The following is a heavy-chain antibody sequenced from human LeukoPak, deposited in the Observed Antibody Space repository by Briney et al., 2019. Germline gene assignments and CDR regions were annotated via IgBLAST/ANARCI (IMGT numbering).Heavy chain of an antibody. D-gene: IGHD3-22*01. CDR2: IYYSGRI. CDR1: GDSVSRSDSY. CDR3: ARRRYYDGSGYLE. Sequence: SSETLSLTCSVSGDSVSRSDSYWDWIRQPPGKGLEWIGTIYYSGRIYYSPSLKSRVTMSVDPSNNPFSLTLRSVTAADTTVYYCARRRYYDGSGYLEWGQGTLLSVSS. V-gene: IGHV4-39*01. J-gene: IGHJ1*01.